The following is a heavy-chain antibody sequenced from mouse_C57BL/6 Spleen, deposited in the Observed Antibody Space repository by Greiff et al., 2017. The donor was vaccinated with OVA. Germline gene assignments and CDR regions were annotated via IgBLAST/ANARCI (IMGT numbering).Heavy chain of an antibody. D-gene: IGHD1-1*01. Sequence: VQLQQPGAELVKPGASVKVSCKASGYTFTSYWMHWVKQRPGQGLEWIGRIHPSDSDTNYNQKFKGKATLTVDKSTSTAYMQLRSLTSEDSAVYYCAPEPYFYGSSSDVWGTGTTVTVSS. V-gene: IGHV1-74*01. CDR1: GYTFTSYW. J-gene: IGHJ1*03. CDR3: APEPYFYGSSSDV. CDR2: IHPSDSDT.